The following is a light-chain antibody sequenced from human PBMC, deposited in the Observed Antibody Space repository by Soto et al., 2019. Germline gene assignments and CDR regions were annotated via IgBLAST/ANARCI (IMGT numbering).Light chain of an antibody. V-gene: IGLV2-18*01. Sequence: QSALTQPPSVSGSPGQSVTISCTGASSDVGYHNRVSWYQQPPGTAPKLLIYEVSNRPSGVPDRFSGSKSGNTASLTISGLQAEDEADYYCSLYTSSTFYVFGTGTKVTVL. CDR3: SLYTSSTFYV. J-gene: IGLJ1*01. CDR1: SSDVGYHNR. CDR2: EVS.